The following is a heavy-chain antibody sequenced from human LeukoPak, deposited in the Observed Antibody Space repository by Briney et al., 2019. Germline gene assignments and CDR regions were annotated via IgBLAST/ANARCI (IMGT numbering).Heavy chain of an antibody. CDR2: IYSGGST. CDR3: ARRPYSKYDLYYGMDV. CDR1: GFTVSTNY. V-gene: IGHV3-66*01. D-gene: IGHD4-11*01. J-gene: IGHJ6*02. Sequence: GGSLRLSCAASGFTVSTNYMNWVRQAPGKGLEWVSMIYSGGSTSYADSVKGRFTISRDNSKNTLYLQMNSLRAEDTAVYYCARRPYSKYDLYYGMDVWGQGPTVTVSS.